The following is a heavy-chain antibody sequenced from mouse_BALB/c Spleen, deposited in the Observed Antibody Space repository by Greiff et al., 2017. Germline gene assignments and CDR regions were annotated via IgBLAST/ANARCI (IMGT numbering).Heavy chain of an antibody. CDR3: TRGGGDYDVLCFDY. J-gene: IGHJ2*01. CDR1: GYTFTSYW. CDR2: IYPGNSDT. V-gene: IGHV1-5*01. Sequence: VQLQQSGTVLARPGASVKMSCKASGYTFTSYWMHWVKQRPGQGLEWIGAIYPGNSDTSYNQKFKGKAKLTAVTSTSTAYMELSSLTNEDSAVYYCTRGGGDYDVLCFDYWGQGTTRTGSS. D-gene: IGHD2-4*01.